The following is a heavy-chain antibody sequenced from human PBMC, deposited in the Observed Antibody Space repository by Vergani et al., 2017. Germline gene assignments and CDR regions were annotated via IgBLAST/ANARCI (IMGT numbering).Heavy chain of an antibody. V-gene: IGHV3-13*01. CDR3: ARGRRVGAFDI. J-gene: IGHJ3*02. CDR2: IGTAGDT. Sequence: EVQLLESGGGLVQPGGSLRLSCAASGFTFSSYAMSWVRQAPGKGLEWVSAIGTAGDTYYPGSVKGRFTISRENAKNSLYLQMNSLRAGDTAVYYCARGRRVGAFDIWGQGTMVTVSS. CDR1: GFTFSSYA.